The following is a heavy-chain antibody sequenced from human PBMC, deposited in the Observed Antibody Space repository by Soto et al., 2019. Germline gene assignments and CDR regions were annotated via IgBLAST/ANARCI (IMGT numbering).Heavy chain of an antibody. CDR1: GGSISSSSYY. D-gene: IGHD4-17*01. CDR3: ARNYGGNVDY. J-gene: IGHJ4*02. CDR2: IYYSGST. Sequence: SETLSLTCTVSGGSISSSSYYWGWIRQPPGKGLEWIGSIYYSGSTYYNPSLKSRVTISVDTSKNQFSLKLSSATAADTAVYYCARNYGGNVDYWGQGTLVTVSS. V-gene: IGHV4-39*07.